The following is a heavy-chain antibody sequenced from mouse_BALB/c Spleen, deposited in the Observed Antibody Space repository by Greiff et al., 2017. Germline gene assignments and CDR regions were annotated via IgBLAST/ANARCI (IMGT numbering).Heavy chain of an antibody. CDR2: IWTGGGT. Sequence: QVQLKESGPGLVAPSQSLSITCTVSGFSLTSYDISWIRQPPGKGLEWLGVIWTGGGTNYNSAFMSRLSISKDNSKSQVFLKMNSLQTDDTAIYYCVRDRGYGNYVWFAYWGQGTLVTVSA. J-gene: IGHJ3*01. CDR1: GFSLTSYD. D-gene: IGHD2-10*02. V-gene: IGHV2-9-2*01. CDR3: VRDRGYGNYVWFAY.